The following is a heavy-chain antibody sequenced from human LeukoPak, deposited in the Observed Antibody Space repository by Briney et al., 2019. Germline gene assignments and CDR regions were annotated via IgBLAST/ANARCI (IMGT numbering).Heavy chain of an antibody. D-gene: IGHD3-22*01. CDR2: ISGSGGNT. CDR3: AKAGLRFLYDSTLIDS. CDR1: GFTFSSYA. V-gene: IGHV3-23*01. J-gene: IGHJ4*02. Sequence: GGSLRLSCAASGFTFSSYAMSWVRQAPGKGLEWVSGISGSGGNTYYADSVKGRFTISRDNSKNTLYLQMNSLRVEDTAVYYCAKAGLRFLYDSTLIDSWGQGTLVTVSS.